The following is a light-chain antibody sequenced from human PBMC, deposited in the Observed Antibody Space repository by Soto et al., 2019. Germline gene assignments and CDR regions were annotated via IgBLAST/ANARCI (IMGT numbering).Light chain of an antibody. CDR3: QQSYSTPPT. J-gene: IGKJ1*01. CDR2: ATS. CDR1: QSISSY. V-gene: IGKV1-39*01. Sequence: DIQMTQSPSSLSASVGDRVTITCRASQSISSYLNWYQQKPGKAPRLLIYATSSLQSGVPSRFSGRGSGTDFTLTISRLQPEDFATYYWQQSYSTPPTFGQGTKVDI.